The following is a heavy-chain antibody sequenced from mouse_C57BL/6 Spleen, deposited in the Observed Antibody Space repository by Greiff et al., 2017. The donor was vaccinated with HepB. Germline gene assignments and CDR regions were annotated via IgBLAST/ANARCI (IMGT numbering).Heavy chain of an antibody. D-gene: IGHD4-1*02. V-gene: IGHV1-15*01. CDR1: GYTFTDYE. CDR3: TRSTGTWFAY. CDR2: IDPETGGT. J-gene: IGHJ3*01. Sequence: QVQLKQSGAELVRPGASVTLFCKASGYTFTDYEMHWVKQTPVHGLEWIGAIDPETGGTAYNQKFKGKAILTADKSSSTAYMELRSLTSEDSAVYYCTRSTGTWFAYWGQGTLVTVSA.